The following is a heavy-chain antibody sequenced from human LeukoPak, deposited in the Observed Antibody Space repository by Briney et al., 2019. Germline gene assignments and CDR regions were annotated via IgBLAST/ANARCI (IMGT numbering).Heavy chain of an antibody. J-gene: IGHJ1*01. CDR2: ITWNSKIV. V-gene: IGHV3-9*01. CDR3: ASPLPFQH. CDR1: GFTFDDYA. Sequence: PGRSLRLSCVVSGFTFDDYAMHWVRQAPGKGLEWVAGITWNSKIVGYADSVKGRFTISRDNSRNTLYLQMNSLRAEDTAVYYCASPLPFQHWGQGTLVTVSS.